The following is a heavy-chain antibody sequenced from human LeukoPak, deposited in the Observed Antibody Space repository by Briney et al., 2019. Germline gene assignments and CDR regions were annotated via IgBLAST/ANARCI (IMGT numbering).Heavy chain of an antibody. V-gene: IGHV1-2*02. CDR1: GYTFTGYY. D-gene: IGHD6-13*01. CDR2: INPNSGGT. CDR3: ARGYSSSWCVTGGPDY. J-gene: IGHJ4*02. Sequence: GASVKVSCKASGYTFTGYYMHWVRQAPGQGLEWMGWINPNSGGTNYAQKFQGRVTMTRDTSISTAYMELSRLRSDDTAVYYCARGYSSSWCVTGGPDYWGQGTLVTVSS.